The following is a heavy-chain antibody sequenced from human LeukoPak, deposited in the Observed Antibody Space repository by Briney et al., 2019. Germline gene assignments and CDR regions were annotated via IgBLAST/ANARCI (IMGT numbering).Heavy chain of an antibody. CDR2: IWYDGSNK. CDR1: GFTFSSYG. CDR3: ARDRDGGNIDY. J-gene: IGHJ4*02. Sequence: GGSLRLSCAASGFTFSSYGMHWVRQARGKGLEWVAVIWYDGSNKYYADSVKGRFTISRDNSKNTLYLQMNSLRAEDTAVYYCARDRDGGNIDYWGQGTLVTVSS. D-gene: IGHD2-15*01. V-gene: IGHV3-33*01.